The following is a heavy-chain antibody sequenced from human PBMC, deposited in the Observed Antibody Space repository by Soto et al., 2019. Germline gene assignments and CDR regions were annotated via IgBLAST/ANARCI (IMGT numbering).Heavy chain of an antibody. J-gene: IGHJ6*02. D-gene: IGHD4-17*01. CDR3: ASPTTVTTRFYYYYGMDV. CDR2: IIPIFGTA. Sequence: QVQLVQSGAEVKKPGSSVKVSCKASGGTFSSYAISWVRQAPGQGLEWMGGIIPIFGTANYAQKFQGRVTINADESTSTAYMELSSLRSEDTAVYYCASPTTVTTRFYYYYGMDVWGQGTTVTVSS. V-gene: IGHV1-69*12. CDR1: GGTFSSYA.